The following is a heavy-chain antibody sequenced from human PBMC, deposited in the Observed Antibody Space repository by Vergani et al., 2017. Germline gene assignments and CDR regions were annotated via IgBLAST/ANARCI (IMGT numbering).Heavy chain of an antibody. D-gene: IGHD3-3*01. V-gene: IGHV3-30*18. CDR2: ISYDGSNK. CDR1: GFTFSSHG. CDR3: AKTPVYYDFWSGSLDY. J-gene: IGHJ4*02. Sequence: QVQLVESGGGVVQPGRSLRLSCAASGFTFSSHGMHWVRQAPGKGLEWVAVISYDGSNKYYADSVKGRFTISRDNSKNTLYLQMNSLRAEDTAVYYCAKTPVYYDFWSGSLDYWGQGTLVTVSS.